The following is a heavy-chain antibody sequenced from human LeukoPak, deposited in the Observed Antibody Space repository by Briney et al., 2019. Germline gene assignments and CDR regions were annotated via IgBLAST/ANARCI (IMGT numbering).Heavy chain of an antibody. CDR3: AKDRRDDYGDFSAENFQH. V-gene: IGHV3-23*01. D-gene: IGHD4-17*01. J-gene: IGHJ1*01. CDR1: GFTFSSYA. CDR2: ISGSGGST. Sequence: GGSLRLSCAASGFTFSSYAMSWVRQAPGKGLEWVSAISGSGGSTYYADSVKGRFTISRDNSKNTLYLQMNSLRAEDTAVYYCAKDRRDDYGDFSAENFQHWGQGTLVTVSS.